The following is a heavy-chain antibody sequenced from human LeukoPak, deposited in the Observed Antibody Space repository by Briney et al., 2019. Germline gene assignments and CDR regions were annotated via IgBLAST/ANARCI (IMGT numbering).Heavy chain of an antibody. D-gene: IGHD6-6*01. V-gene: IGHV1-8*03. Sequence: ASVKVSCKTSGYTFTTYGISWVRQAPGQGLEWMGWMNPNSGNTGYAQKFQGRVTITRNTSISTAYMELGSLRSEDTAVYYCASGIAARAWFDPWGQGTLVTVSS. J-gene: IGHJ5*02. CDR1: GYTFTTYG. CDR3: ASGIAARAWFDP. CDR2: MNPNSGNT.